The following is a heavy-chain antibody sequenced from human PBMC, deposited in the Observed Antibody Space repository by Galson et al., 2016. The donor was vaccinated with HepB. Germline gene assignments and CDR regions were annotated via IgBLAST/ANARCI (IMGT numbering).Heavy chain of an antibody. Sequence: SLRLSCAASGFIFSGSGMHWVRQAPGKGLEWLAVIWYDGSPKYYIDSVKGRFTISRDNSKNMLYLEMNNLRDEDTAVYYRARDSGYNHFDYWGQGTLVTVSS. CDR3: ARDSGYNHFDY. D-gene: IGHD1-1*01. J-gene: IGHJ4*02. CDR1: GFIFSGSG. CDR2: IWYDGSPK. V-gene: IGHV3-33*01.